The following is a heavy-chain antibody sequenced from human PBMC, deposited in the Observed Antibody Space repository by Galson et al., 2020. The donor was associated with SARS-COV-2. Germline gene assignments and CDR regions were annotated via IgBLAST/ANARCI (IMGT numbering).Heavy chain of an antibody. CDR3: ATAPTVTPPSWFDP. CDR1: GYTLTELS. CDR2: FDPEDGET. V-gene: IGHV1-24*01. Sequence: ASVKVSCKVSGYTLTELSMHWVRQAPVKGLEWMGGFDPEDGETIYAQKFQGRVTMTEDTSTDTAYMELSSLRSEDTAVYYCATAPTVTPPSWFDPWGQGTLVTVSS. D-gene: IGHD4-17*01. J-gene: IGHJ5*02.